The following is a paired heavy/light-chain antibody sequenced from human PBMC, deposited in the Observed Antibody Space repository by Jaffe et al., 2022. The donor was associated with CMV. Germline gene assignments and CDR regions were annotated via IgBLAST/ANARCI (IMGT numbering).Heavy chain of an antibody. CDR1: GFTFSSYA. CDR2: ISGSGGST. J-gene: IGHJ5*02. Sequence: EVQLLESGGGLVQPGGSLRLSCAASGFTFSSYAMSWVRQAPGKGLEWVSAISGSGGSTYYADSVKGRFTISRDNSKNTLYLQMNSLRAEDTAVYYCAKDRDAGGQSMVREPNWFDPWGQGTLVTVSS. V-gene: IGHV3-23*01. CDR3: AKDRDAGGQSMVREPNWFDP. D-gene: IGHD3-10*01.
Light chain of an antibody. V-gene: IGKV4-1*01. CDR3: QQYYSTPRRT. Sequence: DIVMTQSPDSLAVSLGERATINCKSSQSVLYSSNNKNYLAWYQQKPGQPPKLLIYWASTRESGVPDRFSGSGSGTDFTLTISSLQAEDVAVYYCQQYYSTPRRTFGGGTKVEIK. J-gene: IGKJ4*01. CDR1: QSVLYSSNNKNY. CDR2: WAS.